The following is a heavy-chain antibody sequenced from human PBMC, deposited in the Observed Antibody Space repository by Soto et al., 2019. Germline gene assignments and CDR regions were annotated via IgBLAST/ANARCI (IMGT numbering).Heavy chain of an antibody. J-gene: IGHJ6*02. CDR1: GFTFSNAW. D-gene: IGHD2-15*01. V-gene: IGHV3-15*01. Sequence: GGSLRLSCAASGFTFSNAWMIWVRQAPGKGLEWVVRIKSKTDGGTTDYAAPVKGRFTISRDDSKNTLYLQMNSLKTEDTAVYYCTTDRWYYGMDVWGQGTTVTVSS. CDR2: IKSKTDGGTT. CDR3: TTDRWYYGMDV.